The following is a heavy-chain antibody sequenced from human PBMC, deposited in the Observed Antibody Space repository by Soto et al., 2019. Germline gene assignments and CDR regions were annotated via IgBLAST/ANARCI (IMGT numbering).Heavy chain of an antibody. CDR2: IYYSGST. D-gene: IGHD6-6*01. J-gene: IGHJ4*02. Sequence: SETLSLTCTVSGGSISSYYWSWIRQPPGKGLEWIGYIYYSGSTNYNPSLKSRVTISVDTSKNQFSLKLSSVTAADTAVYYCARVIAARFIDYWGQGTLVTVSS. CDR3: ARVIAARFIDY. CDR1: GGSISSYY. V-gene: IGHV4-59*01.